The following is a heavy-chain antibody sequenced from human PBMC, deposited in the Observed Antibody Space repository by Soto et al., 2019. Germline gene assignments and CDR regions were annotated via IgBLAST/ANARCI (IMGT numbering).Heavy chain of an antibody. J-gene: IGHJ4*02. CDR2: IYYSGST. D-gene: IGHD3-22*01. V-gene: IGHV4-61*01. CDR1: GGSVSSGSYH. Sequence: SETLSLTCTVSGGSVSSGSYHWSWIRQPPGKGLEWIGYIYYSGSTNYNPSLKSRVTISVDTSKNQFSLKLSSVTAADTAVYYCAITPVYYYDSSGYFDYWGQGTLVTVSS. CDR3: AITPVYYYDSSGYFDY.